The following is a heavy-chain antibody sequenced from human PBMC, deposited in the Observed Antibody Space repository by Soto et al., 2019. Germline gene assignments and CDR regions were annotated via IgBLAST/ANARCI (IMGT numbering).Heavy chain of an antibody. CDR2: INPSGGST. CDR3: ARVHHRIKDNVLVPATISSCYYYGLDV. Sequence: ASVKVSCKASGYTFTTYYIHWVRQAPGQGLEWMGIINPSGGSTTYAQRFQGRVTMTRDTSTSTVYMELTSLRSEDTAVYYCARVHHRIKDNVLVPATISSCYYYGLDVWGQGTTVTVSS. CDR1: GYTFTTYY. V-gene: IGHV1-46*01. D-gene: IGHD2-2*01. J-gene: IGHJ6*02.